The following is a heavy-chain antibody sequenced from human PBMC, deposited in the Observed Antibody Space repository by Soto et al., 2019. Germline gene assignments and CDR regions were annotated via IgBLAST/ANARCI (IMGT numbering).Heavy chain of an antibody. CDR3: AREPGFGELSLYYGMDV. CDR1: GGSISSGDYY. J-gene: IGHJ6*02. CDR2: IYYSGST. Sequence: QVQLQESGPGLVKPSQTLSLTCTVSGGSISSGDYYWSWIRQPPGKGLEWIGYIYYSGSTYYNPSLKSRVTISVDTSKNQFSLKLSSVTAADTAVYYCAREPGFGELSLYYGMDVWGQGTTVTVSS. D-gene: IGHD3-10*01. V-gene: IGHV4-30-4*01.